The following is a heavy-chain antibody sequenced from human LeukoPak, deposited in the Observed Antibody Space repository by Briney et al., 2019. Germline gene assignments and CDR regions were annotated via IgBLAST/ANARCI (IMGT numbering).Heavy chain of an antibody. CDR1: GFTFSSYA. D-gene: IGHD2-2*02. CDR2: ISGSGGST. V-gene: IGHV3-23*01. CDR3: AKVSQIYCSSTSCYNDY. J-gene: IGHJ4*02. Sequence: GGSLRLSCAASGFTFSSYAMSWVRQAPEKGLEWVSAISGSGGSTYYADSVKGRFTISRDNSKNTLYLQMNSLRAEDTAVYYCAKVSQIYCSSTSCYNDYWGQGTLVTVSS.